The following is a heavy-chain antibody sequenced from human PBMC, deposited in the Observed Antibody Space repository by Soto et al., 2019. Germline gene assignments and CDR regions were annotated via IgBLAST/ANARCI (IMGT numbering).Heavy chain of an antibody. CDR2: IRAYNGNT. V-gene: IGHV1-18*01. CDR1: GYTFTSYA. J-gene: IGHJ4*02. CDR3: ARDAPPADY. Sequence: QVKLVQSGAEVKKPGASVNVSCKASGYTFTSYAISWVRQAPGQGLEWMGWIRAYNGNTNYAQKLKGRVSMTTDTSTSTAYMELRSLRSDDTVVYYCARDAPPADYWGQGTLVTVSS.